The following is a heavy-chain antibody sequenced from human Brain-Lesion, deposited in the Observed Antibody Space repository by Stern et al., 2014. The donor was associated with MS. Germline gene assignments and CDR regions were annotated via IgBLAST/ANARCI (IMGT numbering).Heavy chain of an antibody. J-gene: IGHJ4*02. D-gene: IGHD1-14*01. CDR3: ARDITGSSAYFAY. V-gene: IGHV3-9*01. CDR1: GFTFDDYA. CDR2: ISWNSGTI. Sequence: VQLVESGGDLVQPGRSLRLSCAAFGFTFDDYAMPWVRQAPGKGLEGAPGISWNSGTIGYADSVKGRFTTSRDNAYSSLYLQMNSLRPEDTALYYCARDITGSSAYFAYWGQGTLVTVSS.